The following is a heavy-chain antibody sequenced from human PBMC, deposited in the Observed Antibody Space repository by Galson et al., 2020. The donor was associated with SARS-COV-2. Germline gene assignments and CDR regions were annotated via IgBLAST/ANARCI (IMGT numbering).Heavy chain of an antibody. CDR3: ARTNPRDASFDY. J-gene: IGHJ4*02. Sequence: ASETLSLTCTVSGGSISSSSYYWGWIRQPPGKGLEWIGSIYYSGSTYYNPSLKSRVTISVDTSKNQFSLKLSSVTAADTAVYYCARTNPRDASFDYWGQGTLVTVSS. CDR1: GGSISSSSYY. V-gene: IGHV4-39*07. CDR2: IYYSGST. D-gene: IGHD2-2*01.